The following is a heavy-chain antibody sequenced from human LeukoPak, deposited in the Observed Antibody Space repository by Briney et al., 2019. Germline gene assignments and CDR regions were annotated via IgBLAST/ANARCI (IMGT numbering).Heavy chain of an antibody. Sequence: SGPTLVNPTQTLTLTCTFSGFSLSTSGVGVGWIRQPPGKALEWLALIYWNDDKRYSPSLKSRLTITKDTSKNQVVLTMTNMDPVDTATYYCARMGSGNYRFDYWGQGALVTVSS. J-gene: IGHJ4*02. CDR1: GFSLSTSGVG. CDR3: ARMGSGNYRFDY. V-gene: IGHV2-5*01. D-gene: IGHD1-26*01. CDR2: IYWNDDK.